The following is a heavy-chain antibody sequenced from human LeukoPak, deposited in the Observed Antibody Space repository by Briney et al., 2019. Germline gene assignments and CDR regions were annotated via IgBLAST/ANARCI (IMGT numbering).Heavy chain of an antibody. CDR2: ISYDGSNK. J-gene: IGHJ4*02. D-gene: IGHD5-12*01. Sequence: GRSLRLSCAASGFTFSSYGMHWVRQAPGKGLEWVAVISYDGSNKYYADSVKGRFTISRDNSKNTLYLQMNSLRAEDTGVYYCAGDKTTSGYYEFDFWGQGALVTVSS. CDR1: GFTFSSYG. CDR3: AGDKTTSGYYEFDF. V-gene: IGHV3-30*03.